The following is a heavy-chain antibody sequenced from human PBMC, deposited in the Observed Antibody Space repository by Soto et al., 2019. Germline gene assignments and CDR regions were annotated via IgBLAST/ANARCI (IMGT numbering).Heavy chain of an antibody. CDR2: ISYDGSNK. V-gene: IGHV3-30*18. J-gene: IGHJ6*02. CDR3: AKDGETNPVLLWFGGYGMDV. Sequence: GGSLRLSCAASGFTFSSYGMHWVRQAPGKGLEWVAVISYDGSNKYYADSVKGRFTISRDNSKNTLYLQMNSLRAEDTAVYYCAKDGETNPVLLWFGGYGMDVWGQGTTVTVSS. CDR1: GFTFSSYG. D-gene: IGHD3-10*01.